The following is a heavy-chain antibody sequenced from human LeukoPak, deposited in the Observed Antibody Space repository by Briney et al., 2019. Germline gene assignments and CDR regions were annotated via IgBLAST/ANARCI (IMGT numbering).Heavy chain of an antibody. CDR2: ISDSGDYT. J-gene: IGHJ4*02. CDR3: AKDTSIGKYCTNGVCSPFDY. Sequence: GGSLRLSCAGSGFTFSSYAMSWVRQAPGQGLEWVSVISDSGDYTSYADSVRGRFTISRDNSRNTLYLHMISLRPEDTAVYYCAKDTSIGKYCTNGVCSPFDYWGQGTLVTVSS. V-gene: IGHV3-23*01. CDR1: GFTFSSYA. D-gene: IGHD2-8*01.